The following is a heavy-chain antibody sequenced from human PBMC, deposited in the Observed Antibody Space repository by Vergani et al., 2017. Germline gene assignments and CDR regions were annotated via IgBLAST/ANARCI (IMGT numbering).Heavy chain of an antibody. CDR1: GFTFSSYS. Sequence: EVQLVESGGGLVKPGGSLRLSCAASGFTFSSYSMNWVRQAPGKGLEWVANIKQDGSEKYYVDSVKGRFTISRDNAKNSLYLQMNSLRAEDTAVYYCARAHYDFWSGYYGYYFDYWGQGTLVTVSS. CDR2: IKQDGSEK. V-gene: IGHV3-7*01. D-gene: IGHD3-3*01. CDR3: ARAHYDFWSGYYGYYFDY. J-gene: IGHJ4*02.